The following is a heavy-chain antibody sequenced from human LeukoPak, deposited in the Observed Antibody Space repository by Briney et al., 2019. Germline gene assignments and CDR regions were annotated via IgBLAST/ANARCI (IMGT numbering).Heavy chain of an antibody. Sequence: SETLSLTCTVSGVSISSGSHHWGWFRQSPGKGLEWIGSIYYSRTTYYNPSLNSRVTISVVTSKNRFSLQLNSVTAADTAVYYCVRHDGRSGGTMGALDSWGQGSLVTVSS. CDR1: GVSISSGSHH. D-gene: IGHD4-23*01. CDR3: VRHDGRSGGTMGALDS. V-gene: IGHV4-39*01. CDR2: IYYSRTT. J-gene: IGHJ4*02.